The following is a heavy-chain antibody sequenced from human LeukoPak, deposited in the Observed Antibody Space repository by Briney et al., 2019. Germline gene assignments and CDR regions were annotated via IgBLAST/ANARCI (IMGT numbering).Heavy chain of an antibody. CDR2: INAGNGNT. J-gene: IGHJ4*02. Sequence: ASVKVSCKASGYTFTSYAMHWVRQAPGQRLEWMGWINAGNGNTKYSQKFQGRVTITRDTSANTAYMELTSLKSEDTAVYYCARDSLRYGDYDYWSQGTLVTVSS. CDR3: ARDSLRYGDYDY. D-gene: IGHD4-17*01. V-gene: IGHV1-3*01. CDR1: GYTFTSYA.